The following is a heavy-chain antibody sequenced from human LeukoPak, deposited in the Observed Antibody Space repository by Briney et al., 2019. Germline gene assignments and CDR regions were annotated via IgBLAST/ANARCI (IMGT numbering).Heavy chain of an antibody. CDR1: GLTLSSYG. Sequence: GGPLRLPCAPSGLTLSSYGMHGVRQAPRKGLEWVAVIWYDGSNKYYADSVKGRFPISRDNPKNTLYLQMNSRRAEDTAEYYCGRDRNRGGGMDVWGQGTTVTVSS. J-gene: IGHJ6*02. CDR3: GRDRNRGGGMDV. V-gene: IGHV3-33*01. CDR2: IWYDGSNK. D-gene: IGHD1-14*01.